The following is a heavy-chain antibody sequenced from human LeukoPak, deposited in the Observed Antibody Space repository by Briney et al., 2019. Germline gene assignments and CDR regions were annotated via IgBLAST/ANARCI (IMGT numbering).Heavy chain of an antibody. Sequence: PGGSLRLSCAASGFTFSSYAMSWVRQAPGKGLEWVSDINGSGGSTYYADSVKGRFTISRDNSKNTLYLQMNSLRAEDTAVYYCARDRPRGSYCFQDWGQGTLVTVSS. V-gene: IGHV3-23*01. CDR2: INGSGGST. J-gene: IGHJ4*02. CDR1: GFTFSSYA. CDR3: ARDRPRGSYCFQD. D-gene: IGHD1-26*01.